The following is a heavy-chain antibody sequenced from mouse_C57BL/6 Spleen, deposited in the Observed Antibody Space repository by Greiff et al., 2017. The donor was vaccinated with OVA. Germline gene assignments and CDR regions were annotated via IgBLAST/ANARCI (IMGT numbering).Heavy chain of an antibody. Sequence: QVHVKQSGAELVRPGASVTLSCKASGYTFTDYEMHWVKQTPVHGLEWIGAIDPETGGTAYNQKFKGKAILTADKSSSTAYMELRSLTSEDSAVYYCTRRKDYYGSSPHFDYWGQGTTLTVSS. CDR1: GYTFTDYE. J-gene: IGHJ2*01. CDR3: TRRKDYYGSSPHFDY. CDR2: IDPETGGT. V-gene: IGHV1-15*01. D-gene: IGHD1-1*01.